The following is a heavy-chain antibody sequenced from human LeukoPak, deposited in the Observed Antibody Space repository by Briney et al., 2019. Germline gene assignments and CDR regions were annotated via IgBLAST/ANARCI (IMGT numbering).Heavy chain of an antibody. CDR1: GGSISSYY. CDR2: IYYSRST. Sequence: PSETLSLTCTVSGGSISSYYWSWIRQPPGKGLEWIGYIYYSRSTNYNPSLKSRVTISVDTSKNQFSLKLSSVTAADTAVYYCARERLYGSGSYDWGQGTLVTVSS. D-gene: IGHD3-10*01. J-gene: IGHJ4*02. CDR3: ARERLYGSGSYD. V-gene: IGHV4-59*01.